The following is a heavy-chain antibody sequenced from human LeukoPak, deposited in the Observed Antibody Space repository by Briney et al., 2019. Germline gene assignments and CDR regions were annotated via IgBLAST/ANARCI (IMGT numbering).Heavy chain of an antibody. V-gene: IGHV3-21*01. CDR1: GFTFSSYS. D-gene: IGHD6-19*01. CDR3: ARDSSGWSHFDY. J-gene: IGHJ4*02. Sequence: GGSLRLSCAASGFTFSSYSMNWVRQAPGKGLEWVSSISSSSSYIYYADSVKGRFTISRDNAKNSLYLQMNSLRAEDTAVCYCARDSSGWSHFDYWGQGTLVTVSS. CDR2: ISSSSSYI.